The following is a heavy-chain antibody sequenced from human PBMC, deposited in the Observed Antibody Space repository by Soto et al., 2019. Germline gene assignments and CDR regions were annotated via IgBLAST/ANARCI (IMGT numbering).Heavy chain of an antibody. CDR3: ARHDWNGVDY. CDR1: GGSISRNSYY. Sequence: QMQLQESGPGLVKPSETLSLTCTVSGGSISRNSYYWGWIRQPPGKGLEWIGSIYYSGSTYYNPSLMGRVTVSVDTSKNQSSLKLSSVTAADTAVYYCARHDWNGVDYWGQGTLVTVSS. D-gene: IGHD1-1*01. CDR2: IYYSGST. J-gene: IGHJ4*02. V-gene: IGHV4-39*01.